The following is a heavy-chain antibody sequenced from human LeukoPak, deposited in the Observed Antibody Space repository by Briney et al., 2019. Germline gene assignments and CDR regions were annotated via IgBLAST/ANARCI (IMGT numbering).Heavy chain of an antibody. D-gene: IGHD3-3*01. CDR1: GYTFTSYD. Sequence: ASVKVSCKASGYTFTSYDINWVRQATGQGLEWMGWMNPNSGNTGYAQKFQGRVTITRNTSISTAYMELSSLRSEDTAVYYCARARVLRFLETRRYNWFDPWGQGTLVTVSS. J-gene: IGHJ5*02. CDR3: ARARVLRFLETRRYNWFDP. V-gene: IGHV1-8*03. CDR2: MNPNSGNT.